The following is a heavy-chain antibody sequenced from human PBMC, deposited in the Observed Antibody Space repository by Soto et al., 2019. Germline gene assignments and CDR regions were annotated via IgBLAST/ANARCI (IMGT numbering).Heavy chain of an antibody. Sequence: SETLSLTCTVSGGSISSYYWSWIRQPPGKGLEWIGYIYYSGNTNHNPSLKSRGTISVDTSKNQFSLKLSSVTAADTAVYYCARHSSAWYVDYWGQGTLVTVSS. CDR1: GGSISSYY. J-gene: IGHJ4*02. V-gene: IGHV4-59*08. D-gene: IGHD6-19*01. CDR3: ARHSSAWYVDY. CDR2: IYYSGNT.